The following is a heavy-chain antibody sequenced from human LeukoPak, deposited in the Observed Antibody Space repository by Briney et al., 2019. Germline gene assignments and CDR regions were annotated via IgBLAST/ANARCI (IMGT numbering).Heavy chain of an antibody. V-gene: IGHV1-18*01. CDR1: GYTFPNYG. D-gene: IGHD3-3*01. Sequence: ASVKVSCKTSGYTFPNYGISWVRQAPGQGLEWMGWVSTSNPHTNYAPKFRGRVIMTIDTSTTTAYLEIRSLTSDDTAVYYCARDRFLWGLGNWFDLWGQGTLVTVTS. CDR3: ARDRFLWGLGNWFDL. CDR2: VSTSNPHT. J-gene: IGHJ5*02.